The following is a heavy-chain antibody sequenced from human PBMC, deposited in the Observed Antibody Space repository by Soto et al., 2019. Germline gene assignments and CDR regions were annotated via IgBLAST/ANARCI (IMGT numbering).Heavy chain of an antibody. CDR2: FDPEDGKI. CDR3: ATDGDNWNTEFDS. V-gene: IGHV1-24*01. CDR1: GYTLTELS. Sequence: QVQLVQSGAEVKKPGASVKVSCKVSGYTLTELSLHWVRQAPGKGLEWMGGFDPEDGKIIYAQEFQGRVIMSEDTSIDIAYMELTSLRSEDTAVYYCATDGDNWNTEFDSWGQGTLVTASP. D-gene: IGHD1-20*01. J-gene: IGHJ4*02.